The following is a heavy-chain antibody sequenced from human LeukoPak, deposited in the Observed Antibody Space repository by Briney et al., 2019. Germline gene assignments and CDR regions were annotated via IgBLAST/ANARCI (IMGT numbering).Heavy chain of an antibody. Sequence: GGSLRLSCAASGFTFSSYIIHWVRQAPGTGLEWVALITFDGSTTTYSDSAKGRFTISRDNSKNTLYLQMNSLRAEDTAVYYCARDSNWFDPWGQGTLVTVSS. V-gene: IGHV3-30*14. CDR2: ITFDGSTT. J-gene: IGHJ5*02. CDR1: GFTFSSYI. CDR3: ARDSNWFDP.